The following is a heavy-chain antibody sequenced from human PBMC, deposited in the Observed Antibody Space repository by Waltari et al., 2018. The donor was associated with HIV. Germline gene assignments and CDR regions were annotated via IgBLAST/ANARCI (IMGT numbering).Heavy chain of an antibody. CDR2: ISLNSGSI. D-gene: IGHD6-19*01. V-gene: IGHV3-9*01. CDR3: AKDRGPFIAVAGT. Sequence: EVQLVESGGGLVQPGRSLRLSCAASGFTFDDYAMHWVRQPPGKGLEWVSGISLNSGSIDYADSVKGRFTISRDNTKNSLYLQMNSVRAEDTALYYCAKDRGPFIAVAGTWGQGTLVTVSS. CDR1: GFTFDDYA. J-gene: IGHJ5*02.